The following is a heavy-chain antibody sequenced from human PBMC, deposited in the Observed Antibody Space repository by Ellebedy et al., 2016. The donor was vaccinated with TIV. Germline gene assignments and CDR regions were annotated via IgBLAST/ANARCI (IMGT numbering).Heavy chain of an antibody. CDR1: GDSIGSSSQC. V-gene: IGHV4-39*07. Sequence: SETLSLTXSVSGDSIGSSSQCWDWIRQPPGGGLEWIGNISFSGYTHYNPSLKSRVKMSVDMSKNQFSLRLSPVTAADTAVYYCASGGGYLDYWGQGALVTVSS. CDR3: ASGGGYLDY. CDR2: ISFSGYT. J-gene: IGHJ4*02. D-gene: IGHD3-16*01.